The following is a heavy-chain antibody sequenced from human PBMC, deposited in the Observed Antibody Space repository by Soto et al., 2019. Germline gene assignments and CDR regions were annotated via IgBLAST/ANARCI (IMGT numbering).Heavy chain of an antibody. D-gene: IGHD6-19*01. Sequence: QVHLVQSGAEVKKPGASVKVSCLASGYAFTAYAIHWVRQAPGQRLEWMGWINGGDGNTKYSQKFQDRLTITRDTSALTAYMELTSLRSEDTAVYSCATEGAVASAFDSWGQGTLVTVSS. CDR3: ATEGAVASAFDS. V-gene: IGHV1-3*01. J-gene: IGHJ4*02. CDR1: GYAFTAYA. CDR2: INGGDGNT.